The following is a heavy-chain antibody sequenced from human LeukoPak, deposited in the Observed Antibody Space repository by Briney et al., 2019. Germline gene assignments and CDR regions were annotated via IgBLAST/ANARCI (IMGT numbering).Heavy chain of an antibody. Sequence: SETLSLTCAVYGGSFSGYYWSWIRQPPGKGLEWIGEINHSGSTNYNPSLKSRVTISVDTSKNQFSLKLSSVTAADTAVYYCARADTIAPAGTLDYWGQGTLVTVSS. V-gene: IGHV4-34*01. CDR3: ARADTIAPAGTLDY. D-gene: IGHD6-13*01. CDR1: GGSFSGYY. J-gene: IGHJ4*02. CDR2: INHSGST.